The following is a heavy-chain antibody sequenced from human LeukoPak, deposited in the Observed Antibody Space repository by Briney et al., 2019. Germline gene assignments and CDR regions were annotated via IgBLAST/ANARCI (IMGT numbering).Heavy chain of an antibody. D-gene: IGHD3-22*01. CDR3: AKDADYYDSSGYYYDPAY. Sequence: GGSLRLSCAASGFTFSNAWMSWVRQAPGKGLEWVSAISGSGGSTYYADSVKGRFTISRDNSKNTLYLQMNSLRAEDTAVYYCAKDADYYDSSGYYYDPAYWGQGTLVTVSS. V-gene: IGHV3-23*01. CDR1: GFTFSNAW. CDR2: ISGSGGST. J-gene: IGHJ4*02.